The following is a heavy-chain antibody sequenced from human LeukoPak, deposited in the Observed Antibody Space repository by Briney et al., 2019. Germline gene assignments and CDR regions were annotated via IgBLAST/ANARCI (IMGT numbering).Heavy chain of an antibody. D-gene: IGHD3-3*01. J-gene: IGHJ4*02. CDR2: IRYDGNTK. V-gene: IGHV3-30*02. CDR1: GFTFSSYG. CDR3: AKGVLVPPTYFDY. Sequence: GGSLRLSCAASGFTFSSYGMHWVRQAPGKGLEWVAYIRYDGNTKYYADSVKGRFTISRDNSKNTLFLQMNSLRAEDTAVYYCAKGVLVPPTYFDYWGQGTLVTVPS.